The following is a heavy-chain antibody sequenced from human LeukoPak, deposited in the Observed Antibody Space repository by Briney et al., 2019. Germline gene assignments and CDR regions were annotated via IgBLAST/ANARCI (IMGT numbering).Heavy chain of an antibody. CDR3: TRVADYYYYNYMDV. Sequence: PGGSLRLSCAASGFTFSSYSMNWVRQAPGKGLEWVSYISSSSSTIYYADSVKGRFTISRDNAKNSLYLQMNSLRAEDTAIYYCTRVADYYYYNYMDVWGKGTTVTISS. V-gene: IGHV3-48*01. J-gene: IGHJ6*03. D-gene: IGHD6-19*01. CDR1: GFTFSSYS. CDR2: ISSSSSTI.